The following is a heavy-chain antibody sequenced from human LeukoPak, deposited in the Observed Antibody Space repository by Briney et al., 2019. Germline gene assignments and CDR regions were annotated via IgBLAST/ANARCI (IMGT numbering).Heavy chain of an antibody. D-gene: IGHD2-15*01. CDR3: ARGVGGFFSTYNWFDP. CDR2: ISSSGGRT. CDR1: GFIFRSYA. J-gene: IGHJ5*02. Sequence: GGSLRLSCAASGFIFRSYAMSWVRQAPGKGLEWVSGISSSGGRTYYADSVKGRFTISRDNSKNSLYLQMDNLRAEDTAFYYCARGVGGFFSTYNWFDPWGQGTLVTVSS. V-gene: IGHV3-23*01.